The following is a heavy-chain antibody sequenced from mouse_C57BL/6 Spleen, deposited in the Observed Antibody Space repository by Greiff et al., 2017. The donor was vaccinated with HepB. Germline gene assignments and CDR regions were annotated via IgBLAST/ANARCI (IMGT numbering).Heavy chain of an antibody. CDR3: GRGVEREERGYCDY. V-gene: IGHV1-7*01. CDR1: GYTFTSYW. J-gene: IGHJ2*01. D-gene: IGHD1-1*02. Sequence: VQLQQSGAELAKPGASVKLSCKASGYTFTSYWMHWVKQRPGQGLEWIGYINPSSGYTKYNQKFKDKATLTAAKSSSTAYMQLRSLTYEDAAVKDGGRGVEREERGYCDYWGQGTTLTVAS. CDR2: INPSSGYT.